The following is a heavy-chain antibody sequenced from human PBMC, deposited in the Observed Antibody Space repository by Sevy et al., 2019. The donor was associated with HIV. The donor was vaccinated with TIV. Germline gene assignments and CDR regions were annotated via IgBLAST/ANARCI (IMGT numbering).Heavy chain of an antibody. D-gene: IGHD3-10*01. CDR2: ISSSGSTI. J-gene: IGHJ4*02. V-gene: IGHV3-11*01. CDR3: ARDGLGSIWVSFDY. Sequence: GGSLRLSCAASGFTFSDYYMSWIRQAPGKELEWVSYISSSGSTIYYADSVKGRFTISRDNAKNSLYLQMISLRAEDTAVYYCARDGLGSIWVSFDYWGQGTLVTVSS. CDR1: GFTFSDYY.